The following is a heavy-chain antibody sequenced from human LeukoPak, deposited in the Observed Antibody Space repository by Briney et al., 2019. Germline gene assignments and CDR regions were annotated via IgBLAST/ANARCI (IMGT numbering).Heavy chain of an antibody. CDR2: INPNSGGT. Sequence: ASVKVSCKASGYTFTGYYMHWVRQAPGQGLEWMGWINPNSGGTNYAQKFQGRVTMTRDTSISTAYMELSRLRSDDTAVYYCARGSERHSSGWYDGGWFDPWGQGTLVTVSS. D-gene: IGHD6-19*01. V-gene: IGHV1-2*02. CDR1: GYTFTGYY. CDR3: ARGSERHSSGWYDGGWFDP. J-gene: IGHJ5*02.